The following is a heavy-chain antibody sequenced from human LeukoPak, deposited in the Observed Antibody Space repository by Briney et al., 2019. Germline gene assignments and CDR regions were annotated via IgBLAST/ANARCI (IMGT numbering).Heavy chain of an antibody. CDR1: GFTFSTSA. J-gene: IGHJ4*02. V-gene: IGHV3-23*01. D-gene: IGHD1-26*01. Sequence: GGSLRLSCTASGFTFSTSAMTWVRQAPGKGLDSVSAISGTGASTYYADSVKGRFTISRDNSKNTLYLQMNSLRPDDTALYHCAKLRGTYLKPTDYWGQGTLAIVTS. CDR2: ISGTGAST. CDR3: AKLRGTYLKPTDY.